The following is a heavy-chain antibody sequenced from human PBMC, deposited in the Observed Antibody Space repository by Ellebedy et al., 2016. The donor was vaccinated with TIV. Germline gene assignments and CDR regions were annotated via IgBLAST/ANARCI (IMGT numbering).Heavy chain of an antibody. Sequence: AASVKVSCKASGDTSSAYAFGWVRQAPGQGLEWMGGIIPILRTPIYTQKFQGRVTITADESTGTAYMELNSLRSEDTAVYYCASGVGGYRSGWSFDFWGQGTLVTVSS. CDR1: GDTSSAYA. CDR2: IIPILRTP. J-gene: IGHJ4*02. CDR3: ASGVGGYRSGWSFDF. V-gene: IGHV1-69*13. D-gene: IGHD6-19*01.